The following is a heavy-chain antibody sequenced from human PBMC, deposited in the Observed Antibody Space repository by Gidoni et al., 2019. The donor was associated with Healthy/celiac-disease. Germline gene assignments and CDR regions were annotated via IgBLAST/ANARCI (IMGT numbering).Heavy chain of an antibody. CDR3: ARVCEDVRGVTLDY. J-gene: IGHJ4*02. CDR2: IYYSGST. CDR1: GGSISSSSYY. D-gene: IGHD3-10*01. V-gene: IGHV4-39*01. Sequence: QLQLQESGPGLVKPSETLSLTCTVSGGSISSSSYYWGWIRQPPGKGLEWIGSIYYSGSTYYNPSLKWLVTISVDTSKTQFSLKLSSVTAADTAVYYCARVCEDVRGVTLDYWGQGTLVTVSS.